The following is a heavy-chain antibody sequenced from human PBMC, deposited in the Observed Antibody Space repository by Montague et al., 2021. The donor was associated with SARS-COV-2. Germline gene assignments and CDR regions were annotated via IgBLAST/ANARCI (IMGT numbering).Heavy chain of an antibody. V-gene: IGHV6-1*01. J-gene: IGHJ4*02. CDR1: GDSVAVIVPT. Sequence: CAISGDSVAVIVPTWNWERHSSSIRPQRQGMTYLMSKWYNDYAESVKSRITIDPDTSKHQLSLHLNSVTPEDTAVYYCARIPVGSKYYFYFWGQGTLVTVSS. CDR2: TYLMSKWYN. D-gene: IGHD2-2*01. CDR3: ARIPVGSKYYFYF.